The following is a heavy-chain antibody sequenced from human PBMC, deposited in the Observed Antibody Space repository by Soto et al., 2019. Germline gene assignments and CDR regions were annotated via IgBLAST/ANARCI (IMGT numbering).Heavy chain of an antibody. CDR1: GYTFTSYG. D-gene: IGHD3-10*01. Sequence: SVKVSCKASGYTFTSYGISWVRQAPGQGLEWMGWISAYNGNTNYAQKLQGRVTMTTDTSTSTAYMELRSLRSDDTAVYYCARVFFYGSGSFNYYYYYMDVWGKGTTVTVSS. V-gene: IGHV1-18*01. CDR3: ARVFFYGSGSFNYYYYYMDV. J-gene: IGHJ6*03. CDR2: ISAYNGNT.